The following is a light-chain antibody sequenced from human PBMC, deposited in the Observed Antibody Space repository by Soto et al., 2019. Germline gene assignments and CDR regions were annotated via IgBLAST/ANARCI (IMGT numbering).Light chain of an antibody. CDR1: QTITRW. V-gene: IGKV1-5*01. CDR3: QKYYISPWT. CDR2: AAS. Sequence: DIQMTHSPSTLSASVLYIVTITFRASQTITRWMAWYQQKPGKAPKLLIYAASSLQSGVPSRFSGSGSGTDFTLTISSLQPEDVATYYCQKYYISPWTFGQGTKVDIK. J-gene: IGKJ1*01.